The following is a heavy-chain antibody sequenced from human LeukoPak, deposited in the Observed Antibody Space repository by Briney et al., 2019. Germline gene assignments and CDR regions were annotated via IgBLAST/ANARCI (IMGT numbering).Heavy chain of an antibody. J-gene: IGHJ6*02. Sequence: ETLSLTCTVSGGSISSYYWSWVRQAPGKGLEWVSAISGSGGSTYYADSVKGRFTISRDNSKNTLYLQMNSLRAEDTAVYYCAKGIAAAGPFYYYGMDVWGQGTTVTVSS. D-gene: IGHD6-13*01. CDR1: GGSISSYY. V-gene: IGHV3-23*01. CDR3: AKGIAAAGPFYYYGMDV. CDR2: ISGSGGST.